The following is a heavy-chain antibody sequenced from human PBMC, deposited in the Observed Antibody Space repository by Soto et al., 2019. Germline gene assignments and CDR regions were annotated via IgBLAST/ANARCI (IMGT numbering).Heavy chain of an antibody. V-gene: IGHV4-59*01. CDR3: ARDFGASYYGDYHAFDI. CDR2: IYYSGST. J-gene: IGHJ3*02. CDR1: GGSISSYY. Sequence: SETLSLTCTVSGGSISSYYWTWIRQPPGKGLEWIGYIYYSGSTNYNPSLKSRVTISVDTSKNQFSLKLSSVTAADTAVYYCARDFGASYYGDYHAFDIWGQGTMVTVSS. D-gene: IGHD4-17*01.